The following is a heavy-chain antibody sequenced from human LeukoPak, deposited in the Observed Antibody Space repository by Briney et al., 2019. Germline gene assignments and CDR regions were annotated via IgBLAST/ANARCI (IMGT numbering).Heavy chain of an antibody. J-gene: IGHJ5*02. Sequence: PGGSLRLSCAASGFAFEDYAMHWVRQAPGKGLEWVSLISVNGGGTDYADSLKGRFTISRDNSKNSVYLQMNSLRTEDTAMYYCARDKGCSSASCQNNWFDPWGQGTLVTVSS. CDR2: ISVNGGGT. CDR1: GFAFEDYA. CDR3: ARDKGCSSASCQNNWFDP. D-gene: IGHD2-2*01. V-gene: IGHV3-43*02.